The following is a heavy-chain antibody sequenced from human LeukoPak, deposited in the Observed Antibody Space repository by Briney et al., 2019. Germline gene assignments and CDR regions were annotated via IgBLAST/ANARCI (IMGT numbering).Heavy chain of an antibody. CDR3: ARAGGWARGDYKGDAFDI. CDR2: ISVYKGDT. J-gene: IGHJ3*02. CDR1: GYTFTGYY. V-gene: IGHV1-18*04. D-gene: IGHD6-19*01. Sequence: ASVKVSCKASGYTFTGYYMHWVRQAPGQGLEWMGWISVYKGDTNYAQNLQGRVTMTTDTSTSTAYMELRSLRSDDTAVYYCARAGGWARGDYKGDAFDIWGQGTMVTVSS.